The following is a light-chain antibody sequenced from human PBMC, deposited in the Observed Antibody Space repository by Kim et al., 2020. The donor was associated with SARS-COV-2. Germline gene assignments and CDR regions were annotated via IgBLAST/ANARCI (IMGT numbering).Light chain of an antibody. J-gene: IGKJ1*01. Sequence: ASVGDRVTITCRTSQSVSSWLAWYQQKPGKAPTLLIFDVSSLESGAPSRFSGSGSGTEFTLPISSLQPDDFATYYCQQYNSYPWTFGQGTKVEFK. CDR2: DVS. CDR3: QQYNSYPWT. V-gene: IGKV1-5*01. CDR1: QSVSSW.